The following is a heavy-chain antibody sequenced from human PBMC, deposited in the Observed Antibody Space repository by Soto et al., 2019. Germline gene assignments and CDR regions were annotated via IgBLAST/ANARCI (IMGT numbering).Heavy chain of an antibody. CDR1: GFTFSSYS. CDR2: ISSSSSYI. D-gene: IGHD2-15*01. V-gene: IGHV3-21*01. Sequence: PGGSLRLSCAASGFTFSSYSMNWVRQAPGKGLEWVSSISSSSSYIYYADSVKGRFTISRDNAKNSLYLQMNSLRAEDTAVYYCARDAIYCSGGSCYRYFDYWGQGTLVTVSS. J-gene: IGHJ4*02. CDR3: ARDAIYCSGGSCYRYFDY.